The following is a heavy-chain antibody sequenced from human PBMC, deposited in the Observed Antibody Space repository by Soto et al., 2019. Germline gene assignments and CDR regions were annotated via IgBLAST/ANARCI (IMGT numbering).Heavy chain of an antibody. J-gene: IGHJ4*02. CDR3: ASRGTPIDY. V-gene: IGHV1-18*01. D-gene: IGHD3-16*01. CDR2: ISAYNGNT. CDR1: GYTFTNFG. Sequence: QVQLVQSGAEVKKPGASVKVSCKASGYTFTNFGISWVRQAPGQGLEWMGWISAYNGNTNYAQIFQGRVTMTTDTSTSTAYMELRSPSSAHTAVFYWASRGTPIDYWGQGTLFTVSS.